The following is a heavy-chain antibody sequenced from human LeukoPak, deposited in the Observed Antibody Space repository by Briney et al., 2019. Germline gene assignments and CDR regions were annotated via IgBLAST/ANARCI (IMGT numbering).Heavy chain of an antibody. CDR3: ARHLWENFDY. D-gene: IGHD1-26*01. CDR2: IYYSGST. Sequence: PSETLSLTCTVSGGSISSSSYYWGWIRQPPEKGLEWIGSIYYSGSTYYNPSLKSRVTISVDTSKNQFSLKLSSVTAADTAVYYCARHLWENFDYWGQGTLVTVSS. V-gene: IGHV4-39*01. CDR1: GGSISSSSYY. J-gene: IGHJ4*02.